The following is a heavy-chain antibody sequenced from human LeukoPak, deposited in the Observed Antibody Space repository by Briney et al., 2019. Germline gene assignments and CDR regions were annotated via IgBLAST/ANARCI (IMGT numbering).Heavy chain of an antibody. J-gene: IGHJ5*02. CDR2: ISSSSSTI. CDR1: GFTFSSYS. CDR3: ARSHERITMVRGVHNWFDP. Sequence: PGGSLRLSCAASGFTFSSYSMNWVRQAPGKGLEWASYISSSSSTIYYADSVKGRFTISRDNAKNSLYLQMNSLRDEDTAVYYCARSHERITMVRGVHNWFDPWGQGTLVTVSS. V-gene: IGHV3-48*02. D-gene: IGHD3-10*01.